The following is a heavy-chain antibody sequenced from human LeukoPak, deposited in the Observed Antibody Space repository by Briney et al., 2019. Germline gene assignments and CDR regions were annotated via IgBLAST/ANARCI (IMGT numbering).Heavy chain of an antibody. J-gene: IGHJ6*02. D-gene: IGHD4/OR15-4a*01. Sequence: SETLSLTCTVSGDSISSSSSYWGWIRQPPEKGLEWIGSISYSGNTYYNPSLKSRVSTSVDTSKNQFSLKLSSVTAADTAVYYCGRMISANFYFYYGMDVWGQGTTVTVSS. CDR3: GRMISANFYFYYGMDV. CDR1: GDSISSSSSY. V-gene: IGHV4-39*01. CDR2: ISYSGNT.